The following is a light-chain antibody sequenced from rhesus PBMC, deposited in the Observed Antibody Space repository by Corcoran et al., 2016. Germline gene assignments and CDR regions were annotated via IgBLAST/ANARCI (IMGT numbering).Light chain of an antibody. J-gene: IGKJ2*01. V-gene: IGKV1-22*01. Sequence: DIQMTQSPSSLSASVGDTVTITCRASQGNSSWLAWYQQKPGKAPKRLFYRGSSLKSGVPSRFSGSGSGTDFTLTISSLQSECFATYYYQQYSSRPYSFGQGTKVENK. CDR1: QGNSSW. CDR2: RGS. CDR3: QQYSSRPYS.